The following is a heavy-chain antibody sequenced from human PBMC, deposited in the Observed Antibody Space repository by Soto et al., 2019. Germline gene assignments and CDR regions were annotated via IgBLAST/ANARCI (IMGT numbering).Heavy chain of an antibody. J-gene: IGHJ5*02. V-gene: IGHV1-69*02. D-gene: IGHD4-17*01. CDR2: IIPILGIA. CDR3: ARAVWVTTTEGDNWFDP. Sequence: QVQLVQSGAEVKKPGSSVKVSCKASGGTFSSYTISWVRQAPGQGLEWMGRIIPILGIANYAQKFQGRVTITADKPTSTAYMELSSLRSEDTAVYYCARAVWVTTTEGDNWFDPWGQGTLVTVSS. CDR1: GGTFSSYT.